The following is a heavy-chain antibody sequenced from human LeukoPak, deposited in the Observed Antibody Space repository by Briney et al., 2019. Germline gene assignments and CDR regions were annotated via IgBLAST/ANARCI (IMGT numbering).Heavy chain of an antibody. V-gene: IGHV3-30*03. J-gene: IGHJ4*02. D-gene: IGHD3-10*01. CDR3: ARVRGGGSPHFDY. CDR1: GFTFSSYG. Sequence: PGGSLRLSCAASGFTFSSYGMHWVRQAPGKGLEWVAVISYDGSNKYYADSVKGRFTISRDNSKNTLYLQMNSLRAEDTAVYYCARVRGGGSPHFDYWGQGTLVTVSS. CDR2: ISYDGSNK.